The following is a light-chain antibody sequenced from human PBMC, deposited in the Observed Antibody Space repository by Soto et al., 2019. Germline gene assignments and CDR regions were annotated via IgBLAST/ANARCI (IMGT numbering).Light chain of an antibody. CDR1: LNVNSY. V-gene: IGKV3-11*01. CDR3: QQRSNWPPIT. Sequence: VLTQSPATLSLSPGEIATLSCRASLNVNSYLAWYQQKPGQAPRLLIYDASHRAAGIPARFSGSGFGTDFTLTISSLEPEDAAVYYCQQRSNWPPITFGQGTRLEIK. J-gene: IGKJ5*01. CDR2: DAS.